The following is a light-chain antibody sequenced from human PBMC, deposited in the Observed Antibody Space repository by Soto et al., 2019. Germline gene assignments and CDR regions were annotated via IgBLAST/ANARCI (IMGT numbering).Light chain of an antibody. Sequence: DIQMTQSPSSGSASVGGIFTGSCRASQGISSWLAWYQQKPGKAPKALIYDASTLRSGVPSRFSGGGSGTEFTLTISSLQPDDFATYYCQQYNTYSTFGQGTRLEIK. CDR2: DAS. CDR3: QQYNTYST. V-gene: IGKV1D-16*01. J-gene: IGKJ5*01. CDR1: QGISSW.